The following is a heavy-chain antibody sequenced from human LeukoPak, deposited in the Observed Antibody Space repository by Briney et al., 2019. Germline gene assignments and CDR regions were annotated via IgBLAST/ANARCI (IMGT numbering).Heavy chain of an antibody. CDR1: GFTFSSYW. D-gene: IGHD5-24*01. CDR2: ISSSGSYA. Sequence: GGSLRLSCAASGFTFSSYWMHWVRQAPGKGLEWVSYISSSGSYAYYADSVKGRFAISRDNAKNSLFLQMNSLRADDTAVYYCARDLGGDGYKQGGFDYWGQGTLVTVSS. CDR3: ARDLGGDGYKQGGFDY. V-gene: IGHV3-21*05. J-gene: IGHJ4*02.